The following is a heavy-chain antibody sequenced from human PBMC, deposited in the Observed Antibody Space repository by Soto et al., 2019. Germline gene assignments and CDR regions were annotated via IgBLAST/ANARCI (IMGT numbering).Heavy chain of an antibody. D-gene: IGHD3-10*01. CDR3: ARQNTMARGIDF. Sequence: PSETLSLTCSISGGSISSGGYYWSWVRQRPGKGLEWIGYVYFNENTYYNPSLKSRVTISVGTSKSQFSLRLSSVTAADAAVYYWARQNTMARGIDFWGPGISVTVSS. CDR1: GGSISSGGYY. CDR2: VYFNENT. J-gene: IGHJ4*02. V-gene: IGHV4-31*03.